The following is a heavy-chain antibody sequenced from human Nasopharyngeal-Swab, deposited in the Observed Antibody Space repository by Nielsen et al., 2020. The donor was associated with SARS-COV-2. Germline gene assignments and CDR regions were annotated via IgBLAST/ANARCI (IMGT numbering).Heavy chain of an antibody. V-gene: IGHV4-59*01. CDR1: GGSISSYY. Sequence: SETLPLTCTVSGGSISSYYWSWIRQPPGKGLEWIGYIYYSGSTNYNPSLKSRVTISVDTSKNQFSLKLSSVTAADTAVYYCARGGLERSDAFDIWGQGTMVTVSS. CDR2: IYYSGST. CDR3: ARGGLERSDAFDI. D-gene: IGHD1-1*01. J-gene: IGHJ3*02.